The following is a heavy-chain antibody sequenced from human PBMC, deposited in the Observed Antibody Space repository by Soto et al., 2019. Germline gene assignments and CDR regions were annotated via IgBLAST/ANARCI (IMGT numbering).Heavy chain of an antibody. CDR2: IYYSGST. Sequence: SETLSLTCTVSGGSINDFYWSWIRQPPGKGLEWIGYIYYSGSTDYNPSLKGRVTISVDTSKNQFSLKLRSVTAADTAVYYCARVGGVAARTFDPWGQGTLVTVSS. CDR1: GGSINDFY. CDR3: ARVGGVAARTFDP. V-gene: IGHV4-59*01. J-gene: IGHJ5*02. D-gene: IGHD6-6*01.